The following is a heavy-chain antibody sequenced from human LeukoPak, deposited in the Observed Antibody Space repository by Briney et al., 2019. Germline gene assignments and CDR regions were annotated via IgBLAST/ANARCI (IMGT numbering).Heavy chain of an antibody. V-gene: IGHV1-2*06. J-gene: IGHJ4*02. D-gene: IGHD6-19*01. CDR2: INPNSGGT. Sequence: PVASVKVSCTASGYTFTGYYMHWVRQAPGQGLEWMGRINPNSGGTNYAQKFQGRVTMTRDTSISTAYMELSRLRSDDTAVYYCARATVAGKGAIDYWGQGALVTVSS. CDR1: GYTFTGYY. CDR3: ARATVAGKGAIDY.